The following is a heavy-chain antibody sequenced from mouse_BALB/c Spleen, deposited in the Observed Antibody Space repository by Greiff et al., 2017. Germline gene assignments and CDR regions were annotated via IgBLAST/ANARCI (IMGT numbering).Heavy chain of an antibody. Sequence: EVHLVESGPGLVKPSQSLSLTCSVTGYSITSGYYWNWIRQFPGNKLEWMGYISYDGSNNYNPSLKNRISITRDTSKNQFFLKLNSVTTEDTATYYCARGRPYDGYYNAMDYWGQGTSVTVSS. J-gene: IGHJ4*01. CDR2: ISYDGSN. CDR3: ARGRPYDGYYNAMDY. D-gene: IGHD2-3*01. CDR1: GYSITSGYY. V-gene: IGHV3-6*02.